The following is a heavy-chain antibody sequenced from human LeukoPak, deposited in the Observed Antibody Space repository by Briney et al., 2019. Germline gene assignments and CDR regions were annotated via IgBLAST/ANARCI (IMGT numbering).Heavy chain of an antibody. CDR2: ISGSSSYI. D-gene: IGHD3-10*01. CDR3: ARDSRAAQFGELWWVDY. J-gene: IGHJ4*02. Sequence: PGGSLRLSCAASGFTFSSYSMNWVRQAPRKGLEWVSYISGSSSYIYYADSVKGRFTISRDNAKNTLYLQMNSLRAEDTAVYYCARDSRAAQFGELWWVDYWGQGTLVTVSS. V-gene: IGHV3-21*05. CDR1: GFTFSSYS.